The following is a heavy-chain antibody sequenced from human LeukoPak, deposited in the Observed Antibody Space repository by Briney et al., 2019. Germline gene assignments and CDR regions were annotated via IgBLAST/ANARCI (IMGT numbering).Heavy chain of an antibody. CDR2: ISSSDDGT. Sequence: GGSLRLSCAASGFTLSSFAMSWARQTPGKGLEWVSAISSSDDGTYYADSVKGRFTISRDNAKNTLHLQMNSLRADDTAVYYCATALYGSGSYNKAYMDVWGKGTTVTISS. D-gene: IGHD3-10*01. J-gene: IGHJ6*03. CDR1: GFTLSSFA. CDR3: ATALYGSGSYNKAYMDV. V-gene: IGHV3-23*01.